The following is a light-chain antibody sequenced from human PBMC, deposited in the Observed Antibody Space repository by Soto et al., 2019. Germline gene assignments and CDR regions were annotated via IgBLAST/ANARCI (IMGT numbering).Light chain of an antibody. J-gene: IGKJ1*01. CDR2: KVS. CDR3: MQGISFT. V-gene: IGKV2-30*01. Sequence: IVLTQSPLSLSVTLGQPASISCRSSQSLVYSDGNTYLNWFHQRPGQYPRRLIHKVSNRDSGVPDRFSGSGSDTDFTLSISRVEADDVGVFYCMQGISFTFGQGTRVEIK. CDR1: QSLVYSDGNTY.